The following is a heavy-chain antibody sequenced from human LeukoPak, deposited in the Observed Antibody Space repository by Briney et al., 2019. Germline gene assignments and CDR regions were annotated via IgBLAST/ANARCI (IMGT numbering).Heavy chain of an antibody. D-gene: IGHD2-15*01. V-gene: IGHV4-34*01. CDR1: GGSFSGYY. CDR3: ARRRVVVVAATVPSLKRYWYFDR. Sequence: PSETLSLTCAVYGGSFSGYYLSWIRQPPGKGLEWIGEINHSGSTNYNPSLKSRVTISVDTSKNQFSLKLSSVTAADTAVYYCARRRVVVVAATVPSLKRYWYFDRWGRGTLVTVSS. CDR2: INHSGST. J-gene: IGHJ2*01.